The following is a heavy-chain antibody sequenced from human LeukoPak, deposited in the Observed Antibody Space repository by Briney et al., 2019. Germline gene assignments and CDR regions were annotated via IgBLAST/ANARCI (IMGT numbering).Heavy chain of an antibody. D-gene: IGHD3-16*01. CDR2: IDTSGIT. CDR3: ARVGDYALKD. V-gene: IGHV4-4*07. J-gene: IGHJ4*02. CDR1: GGSLSIYY. Sequence: SETLSLTCTVSGGSLSIYYWSWLRQPAWKGLEGIGRIDTSGITNYNPSLKSRVSMSVDTSKNQFSLRLSSVTAADTAVYYCARVGDYALKDWGQGTLVTVSS.